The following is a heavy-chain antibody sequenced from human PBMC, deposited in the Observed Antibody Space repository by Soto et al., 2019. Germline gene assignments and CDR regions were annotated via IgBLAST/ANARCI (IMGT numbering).Heavy chain of an antibody. D-gene: IGHD1-7*01. J-gene: IGHJ5*02. CDR3: ARDSHSPWNSVRGWFDP. CDR1: GGSVSGDSYY. V-gene: IGHV4-61*01. Sequence: SETLSLTCTVSGGSVSGDSYYWSWVRQPPGKGLEWIGYIYYSGTTKYNPSLKSRVTISVDTSKNQLSLQLSSVTAADTAVYYCARDSHSPWNSVRGWFDPWGQGTLVTVSS. CDR2: IYYSGTT.